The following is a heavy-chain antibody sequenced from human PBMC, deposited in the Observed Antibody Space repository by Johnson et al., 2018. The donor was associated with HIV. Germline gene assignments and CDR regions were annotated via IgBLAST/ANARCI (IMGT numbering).Heavy chain of an antibody. CDR3: AKEHPDGGAFDI. CDR1: GFTFSSYG. Sequence: QVQLVESGGGVVQPGRSLRLSCAASGFTFSSYGMHWVRQAPGKGLEWVAFIRYDGSNKYYADSVKGRFTISRDNSKNTLYLQINSLRAEDTAVFYCAKEHPDGGAFDIWGQGTLVTVSS. J-gene: IGHJ3*02. D-gene: IGHD3-16*01. CDR2: IRYDGSNK. V-gene: IGHV3-30*02.